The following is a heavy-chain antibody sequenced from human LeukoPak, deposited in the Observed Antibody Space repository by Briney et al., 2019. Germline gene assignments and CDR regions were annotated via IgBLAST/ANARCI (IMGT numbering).Heavy chain of an antibody. V-gene: IGHV3-21*06. CDR1: GFDFS. J-gene: IGHJ4*02. CDR2: ISSGSRRI. Sequence: GGSLRLPCAASGFDFSMSWVRQAPGKGLEWVSSISSGSRRIHYADSMRGRFTISRDNAKSSVYLQMHNLRVEDTATYFCARVVLDHFWGRGTLVTVSS. D-gene: IGHD6-6*01. CDR3: ARVVLDHF.